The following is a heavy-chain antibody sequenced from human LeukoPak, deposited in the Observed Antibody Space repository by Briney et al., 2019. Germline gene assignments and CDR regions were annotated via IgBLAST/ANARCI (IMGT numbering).Heavy chain of an antibody. V-gene: IGHV3-30*18. CDR3: AKGDDYYDSSGYWSFYFDY. CDR2: ISYDGSNK. D-gene: IGHD3-22*01. CDR1: VFPFSSYA. Sequence: GGSLRLSCAASVFPFSSYAMHWVRRAPGKGREGLAVISYDGSNKYYAYSVKGRFTISRDNSKNTLYLQVNSLRAEDLAVYYCAKGDDYYDSSGYWSFYFDYWGQGTLVTVSS. J-gene: IGHJ4*02.